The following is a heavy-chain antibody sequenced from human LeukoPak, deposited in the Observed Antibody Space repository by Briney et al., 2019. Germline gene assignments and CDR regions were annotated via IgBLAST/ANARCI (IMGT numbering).Heavy chain of an antibody. CDR3: ASRGYSYGYGNWFDP. D-gene: IGHD5-18*01. Sequence: GGSLRLSCAASGFTFSNYWMSWVRQAPGKGLEWVANIKQDGSEKYYVDSVKGRFTISRDNAKNSLYLQMNSLRAEDTAVYYCASRGYSYGYGNWFDPWGQGTLVTVSS. CDR1: GFTFSNYW. V-gene: IGHV3-7*01. J-gene: IGHJ5*02. CDR2: IKQDGSEK.